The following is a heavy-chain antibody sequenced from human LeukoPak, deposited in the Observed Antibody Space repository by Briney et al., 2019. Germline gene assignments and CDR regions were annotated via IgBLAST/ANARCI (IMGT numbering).Heavy chain of an antibody. CDR3: ARDPPSYCGGDCYSSDY. CDR2: ISAYNGNT. J-gene: IGHJ4*02. D-gene: IGHD2-21*02. CDR1: GYAFTSYG. V-gene: IGHV1-18*01. Sequence: ASVKVSCKASGYAFTSYGISWVRQAPGQGLEWMGWISAYNGNTNYAQKLQGRVTMTTDTSMSTAYMELSSLRSEDTAVYYCARDPPSYCGGDCYSSDYWGQGTLVTVSS.